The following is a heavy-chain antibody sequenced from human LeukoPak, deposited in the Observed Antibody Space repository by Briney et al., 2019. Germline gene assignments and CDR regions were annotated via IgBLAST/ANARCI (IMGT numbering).Heavy chain of an antibody. CDR2: ISSSSSYI. CDR3: ARGIEVGSGYMDV. CDR1: GFTFSSYS. Sequence: GGSLRLSCAASGFTFSSYSMNWARQAPGKGLEWVSSISSSSSYIYYADSVKGRFTISRDNAKNSLYLQMNSLRAEDTAVYYCARGIEVGSGYMDVWGKGTTVTISS. J-gene: IGHJ6*03. D-gene: IGHD3-22*01. V-gene: IGHV3-21*01.